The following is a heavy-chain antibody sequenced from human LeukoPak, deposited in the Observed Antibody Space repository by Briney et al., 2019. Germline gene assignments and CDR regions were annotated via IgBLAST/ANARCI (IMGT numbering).Heavy chain of an antibody. V-gene: IGHV4-39*01. CDR1: GGSISSGSYY. Sequence: SETLSLTCTVPGGSISSGSYYWGWIRQPPGKGLEWIGSIYYSGSIYYNPSLKSRVTISVDTSKNQFSLKLSSVTAANTAVYYCASLRERSCYARGFDYWGQGTLVTVSS. J-gene: IGHJ4*02. D-gene: IGHD6-13*01. CDR2: IYYSGSI. CDR3: ASLRERSCYARGFDY.